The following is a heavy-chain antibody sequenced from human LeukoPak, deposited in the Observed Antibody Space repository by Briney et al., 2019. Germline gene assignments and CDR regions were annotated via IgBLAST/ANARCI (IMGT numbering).Heavy chain of an antibody. Sequence: GGSLRLSCAASGFTFSSYAMHWVRQAPGKGLEWVAVISYDGTNKYYADAVKGRFTISRDNSKNMLYLQINSLRAEDTAVYYCARDCCGVWGPLGDYWGQGTLVTVSS. CDR1: GFTFSSYA. J-gene: IGHJ4*02. V-gene: IGHV3-30-3*01. CDR3: ARDCCGVWGPLGDY. D-gene: IGHD3-16*01. CDR2: ISYDGTNK.